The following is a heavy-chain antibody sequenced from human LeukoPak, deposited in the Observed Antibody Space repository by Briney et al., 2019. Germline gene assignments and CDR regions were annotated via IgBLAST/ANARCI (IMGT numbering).Heavy chain of an antibody. CDR2: IYYSGST. D-gene: IGHD6-19*01. V-gene: IGHV4-59*01. Sequence: SETLSLTCTVSGGSISSYYWSWIRQPPGKGLEWIGYIYYSGSTNYNPSLKSRVTTSVDTSKNQFSLRLSSVTAADTAVYCCASTEQWLAFDYWGQGILVTVSS. CDR3: ASTEQWLAFDY. CDR1: GGSISSYY. J-gene: IGHJ4*02.